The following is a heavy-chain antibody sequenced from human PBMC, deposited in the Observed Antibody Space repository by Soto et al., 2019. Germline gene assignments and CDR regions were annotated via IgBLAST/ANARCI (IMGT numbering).Heavy chain of an antibody. CDR1: GFTFSSYG. Sequence: PGGSLRLSCAASGFTFSSYGMHWVRQAPGKGLEWVAVISYVGINKYYADSVKGRFTLSRDNSKNTLYLQMNSLRAEDTAVYYCAKDPYPYSNTWYVPLDYWGQGTLVTVSS. J-gene: IGHJ4*02. CDR2: ISYVGINK. V-gene: IGHV3-30*18. CDR3: AKDPYPYSNTWYVPLDY. D-gene: IGHD6-13*01.